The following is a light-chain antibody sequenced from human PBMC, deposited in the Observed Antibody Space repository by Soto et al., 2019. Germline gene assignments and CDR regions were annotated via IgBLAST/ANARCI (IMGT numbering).Light chain of an antibody. CDR1: QYINTR. CDR3: QQRSNWPWT. CDR2: DAS. V-gene: IGKV3-11*01. Sequence: EIVLTQSPATLSSFPGDRVTLSCRASQYINTRLAWYQHRPGQAPRLLIYDASNRATGIPARFSGSGSGTDFTLTISSLEPEDFAVYYCQQRSNWPWTFGQGTKVEVK. J-gene: IGKJ1*01.